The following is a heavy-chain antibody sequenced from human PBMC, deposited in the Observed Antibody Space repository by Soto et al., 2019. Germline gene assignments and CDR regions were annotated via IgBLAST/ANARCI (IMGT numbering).Heavy chain of an antibody. J-gene: IGHJ6*02. CDR2: IIPLLGTI. CDR3: ARDPGDLFGYIDV. D-gene: IGHD3-10*01. V-gene: IGHV1-69*06. Sequence: QEQLVQSGAEVKKPGSSVNISCKASEGTFSGYSLTWLRQAPGQGPEWMGEIIPLLGTINYAQKFQGRLTITGDRSTSTTYMGLTSLTSDDTAVYYCARDPGDLFGYIDVWGPGTMVTVSS. CDR1: EGTFSGYS.